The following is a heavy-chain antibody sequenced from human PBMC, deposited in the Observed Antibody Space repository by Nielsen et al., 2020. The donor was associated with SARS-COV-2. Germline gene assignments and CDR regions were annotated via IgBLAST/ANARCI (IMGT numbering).Heavy chain of an antibody. CDR1: GFSFSDYT. J-gene: IGHJ4*02. D-gene: IGHD5-24*01. V-gene: IGHV4-59*01. CDR3: VRIDMATISVDY. CDR2: IFYRGNT. Sequence: ESLKISCAASGFSFSDYTMNWIRQAPGKGLEWIGYIFYRGNTNYNPSLKSRVTISVDTSKNQFSLKVNSVTAADTAVYYCVRIDMATISVDYWGRGTLVTVSS.